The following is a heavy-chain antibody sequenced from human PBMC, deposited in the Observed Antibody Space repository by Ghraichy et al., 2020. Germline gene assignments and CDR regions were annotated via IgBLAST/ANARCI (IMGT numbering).Heavy chain of an antibody. J-gene: IGHJ4*02. CDR3: ATVRINSGSYYGSGPFDY. CDR1: GYTLTELS. V-gene: IGHV1-24*01. Sequence: ASVKVSCKVSGYTLTELSMHWVRQAPGKGLEWMGGFDPEDGETIYAQKFQGRVTMTEDTSTDTAYMELSSLRSEDTAVYYCATVRINSGSYYGSGPFDYWGQGTLVTVSS. CDR2: FDPEDGET. D-gene: IGHD1-26*01.